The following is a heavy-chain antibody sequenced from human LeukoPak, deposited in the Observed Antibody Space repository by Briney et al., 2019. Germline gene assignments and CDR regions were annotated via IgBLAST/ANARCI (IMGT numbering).Heavy chain of an antibody. J-gene: IGHJ4*02. CDR3: ARGVYCGGDCRYYFDY. V-gene: IGHV4-59*01. Sequence: SETLSLTCTVSGGSTSSYYWSWIRQPPGKGLEWIGYIYYSGSTNYNPSLKSRVTISVDTSKNQFSLKLSSVTAADTAVYYCARGVYCGGDCRYYFDYWGQGTLVTVSS. CDR2: IYYSGST. CDR1: GGSTSSYY. D-gene: IGHD2-21*02.